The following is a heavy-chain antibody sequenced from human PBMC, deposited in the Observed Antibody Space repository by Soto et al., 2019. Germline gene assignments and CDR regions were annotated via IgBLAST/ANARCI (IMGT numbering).Heavy chain of an antibody. Sequence: ASVKVSCKTSGYTFTTYGITWVRQAPGQGLEWMGWISTYNGYTNYAQKFQGRVTMTTDTSTSTVYMELRSLTFDDTALYYCARTEYSTSPDDYWGQGTLVTVSS. CDR2: ISTYNGYT. J-gene: IGHJ4*02. CDR3: ARTEYSTSPDDY. V-gene: IGHV1-18*01. D-gene: IGHD6-6*01. CDR1: GYTFTTYG.